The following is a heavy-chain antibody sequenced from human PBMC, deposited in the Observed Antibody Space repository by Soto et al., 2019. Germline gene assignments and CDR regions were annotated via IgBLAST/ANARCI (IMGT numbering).Heavy chain of an antibody. V-gene: IGHV5-51*01. J-gene: IGHJ4*02. CDR3: ARHDQVGRTTETNLDS. D-gene: IGHD1-26*01. CDR1: GYIFTSYW. CDR2: IYPGDSDT. Sequence: PGESLKISCNASGYIFTSYWIGWVRQMPGKGLEWMGIIYPGDSDTTYSPSFRGQVTISADNSINTAYLQWSSLKASDSAIYYCARHDQVGRTTETNLDSWGQGTLVTVSS.